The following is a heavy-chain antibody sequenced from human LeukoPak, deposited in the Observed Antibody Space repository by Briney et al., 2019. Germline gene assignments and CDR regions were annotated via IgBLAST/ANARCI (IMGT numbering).Heavy chain of an antibody. CDR2: IYSGDST. D-gene: IGHD3-22*01. Sequence: PGGSLRLSCAASGFTVSSNYMSWVRPAPGEGLEWVSVIYSGDSTYYADSVKGRFTISRDNSKNTLYLQMNSLRAEDTAVYYCASLSPLYYDSSGYSYWGQGTLVTVSS. CDR3: ASLSPLYYDSSGYSY. CDR1: GFTVSSNY. J-gene: IGHJ4*02. V-gene: IGHV3-53*01.